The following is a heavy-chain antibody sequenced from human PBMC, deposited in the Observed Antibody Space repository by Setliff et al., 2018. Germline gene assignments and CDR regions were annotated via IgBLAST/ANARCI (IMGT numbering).Heavy chain of an antibody. D-gene: IGHD6-13*01. CDR1: GFTFDDYG. V-gene: IGHV3-20*04. J-gene: IGHJ4*02. Sequence: GGSLRLSCLASGFTFDDYGMSWVRQAPGKGLEWVSGLSWRGDNIGYADSVKGRFTISRDNAKNSPYLQMTSLRAEDTALYYCARGRPLYSSPVDYWGQGTLVTVSS. CDR3: ARGRPLYSSPVDY. CDR2: LSWRGDNI.